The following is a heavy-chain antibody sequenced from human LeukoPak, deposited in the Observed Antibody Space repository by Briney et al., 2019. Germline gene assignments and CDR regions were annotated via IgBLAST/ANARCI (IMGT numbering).Heavy chain of an antibody. V-gene: IGHV3-21*01. D-gene: IGHD6-19*01. CDR2: ISSSSSYI. Sequence: GGSLRLSCAASGFTFSSYSMNWVRQAPGKGLEWVSSISSSSSYIYYAGSVKGRFTISRDNAKNSLYLQMNSLRAEDTAVYYCARDWGVAAPLADFDYWGQGTLVTVSS. J-gene: IGHJ4*02. CDR1: GFTFSSYS. CDR3: ARDWGVAAPLADFDY.